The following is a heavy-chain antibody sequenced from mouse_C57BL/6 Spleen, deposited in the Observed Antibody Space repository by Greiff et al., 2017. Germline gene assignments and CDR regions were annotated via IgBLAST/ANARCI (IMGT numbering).Heavy chain of an antibody. Sequence: QVQLQQSGPGLVAPSQCLSITCTVSGFSLTSYGVDWVRQPPGKGLEWLGVIWGGGSTNYNSALLSRLCISKDNSKSQGFLKMNSLQTDDTAMYYCGKHVAPVVGAMCYWGQRTSVTFSS. CDR1: GFSLTSYG. V-gene: IGHV2-9*01. D-gene: IGHD1-1*01. J-gene: IGHJ4*01. CDR3: GKHVAPVVGAMCY. CDR2: IWGGGST.